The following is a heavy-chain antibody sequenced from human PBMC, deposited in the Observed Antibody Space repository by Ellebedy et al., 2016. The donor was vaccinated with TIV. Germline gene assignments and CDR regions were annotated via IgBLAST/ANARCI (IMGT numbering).Heavy chain of an antibody. CDR1: GFIFSNYG. Sequence: GESLKISXAASGFIFSNYGMHWVRQAPGKGLEWAAVIWYDGSNKYYADSVKGRFTISRDNSKNTLYLQMNSLRAEDTAVYYCARDPPAISTRTWGWGQGTLVTVSS. CDR3: ARDPPAISTRTWG. V-gene: IGHV3-33*01. D-gene: IGHD2-2*01. J-gene: IGHJ4*02. CDR2: IWYDGSNK.